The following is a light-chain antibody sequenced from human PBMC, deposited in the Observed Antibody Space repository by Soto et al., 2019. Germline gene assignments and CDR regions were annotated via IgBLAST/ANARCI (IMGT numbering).Light chain of an antibody. J-gene: IGKJ2*01. V-gene: IGKV3-15*01. Sequence: EIVMTQSPATLSVSPGERATLSCRASQSVSSNLAWYQQKPGQAPRLLIYGASTRATGIPARFSGSGSGTEFTLTISSLQSEDFAVCYCQQYNNWPLMYTFGQGTKLEIK. CDR1: QSVSSN. CDR2: GAS. CDR3: QQYNNWPLMYT.